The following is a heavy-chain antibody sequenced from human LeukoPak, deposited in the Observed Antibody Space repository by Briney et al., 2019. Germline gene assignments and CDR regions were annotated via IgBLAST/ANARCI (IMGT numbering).Heavy chain of an antibody. CDR1: GFIFSSYS. CDR2: ISSSSSYI. V-gene: IGHV3-21*01. CDR3: ARDDSSSWYERAY. D-gene: IGHD6-13*01. J-gene: IGHJ4*02. Sequence: PGGSLRLSCAASGFIFSSYSMNWVCQAPGKGLEWVSSISSSSSYIYYADSVKGRFTISRDNAKNSLYLQMNSLRAEDTAVYYCARDDSSSWYERAYWGQGTLVTVSS.